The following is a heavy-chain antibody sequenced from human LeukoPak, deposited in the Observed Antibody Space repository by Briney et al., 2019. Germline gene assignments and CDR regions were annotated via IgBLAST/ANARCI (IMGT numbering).Heavy chain of an antibody. CDR1: GFTFKSYA. D-gene: IGHD3-10*01. CDR2: ISSNGGRT. J-gene: IGHJ5*02. V-gene: IGHV3-64D*09. CDR3: VEDGAAFGENGWFDP. Sequence: GGSLRLSCSPSGFTFKSYAMHWVRQAPGKGLEYVSTISSNGGRTYHADSVKGRLTISRDNSKNKLYLQMSGLTAEDTAVYYCVEDGAAFGENGWFDPWGQGTLVTVSS.